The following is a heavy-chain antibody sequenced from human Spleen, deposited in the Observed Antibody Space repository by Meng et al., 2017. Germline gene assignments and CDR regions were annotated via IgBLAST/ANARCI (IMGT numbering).Heavy chain of an antibody. CDR2: IYYSGNT. D-gene: IGHD3-22*01. Sequence: QVQLQESGPGLVKPSQTLSLTCTVSGGSISSGDYYWSWIRQPPGKGLEWIGYIYYSGNTYYNPSLKSRGTISVDTSKNQFSLKLSSVTAADTAVYYCARVTQSSGYLAFDYWGQGTLVTVSS. CDR1: GGSISSGDYY. CDR3: ARVTQSSGYLAFDY. J-gene: IGHJ4*02. V-gene: IGHV4-30-4*01.